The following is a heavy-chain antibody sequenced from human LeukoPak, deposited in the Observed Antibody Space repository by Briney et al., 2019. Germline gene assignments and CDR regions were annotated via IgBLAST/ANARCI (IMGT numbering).Heavy chain of an antibody. D-gene: IGHD3-9*01. Sequence: ASVKVSCKASGYTFTSYDINWVRQATGQGLEWMGWISAYNGNTNYAQKLQGRVTMTTDTSTSTAYMELRSLRSDDTAVYYCARDYDILTRIDYWGQGTLVTVSS. V-gene: IGHV1-18*01. CDR1: GYTFTSYD. J-gene: IGHJ4*02. CDR2: ISAYNGNT. CDR3: ARDYDILTRIDY.